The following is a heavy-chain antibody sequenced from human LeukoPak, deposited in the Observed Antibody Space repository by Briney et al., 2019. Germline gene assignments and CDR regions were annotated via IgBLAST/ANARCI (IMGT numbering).Heavy chain of an antibody. D-gene: IGHD6-19*01. J-gene: IGHJ6*02. Sequence: XSVKVSCKASGYTFTSYDINWVRQATGQGLEWMGWMNPNSGNTGYAQKFQGRVTMTRNTSISTAYMELSSLRSEDTAVYYCARGLAVAGYYYYGMDVWGQGTTVTVSS. V-gene: IGHV1-8*01. CDR2: MNPNSGNT. CDR3: ARGLAVAGYYYYGMDV. CDR1: GYTFTSYD.